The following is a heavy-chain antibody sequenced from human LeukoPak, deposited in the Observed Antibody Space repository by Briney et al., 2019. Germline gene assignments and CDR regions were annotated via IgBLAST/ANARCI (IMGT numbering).Heavy chain of an antibody. Sequence: SETLSLTGTVSGGSISITSYYWGWIRQPPGKGLEWIGTIYYSGITYYNPSLKSRLTISVDTSKNQFSLKLSSVTAADTAVYYCARGPTLKYFHHWGQGTLVTVSS. CDR3: ARGPTLKYFHH. CDR1: GGSISITSYY. V-gene: IGHV4-39*01. J-gene: IGHJ1*01. CDR2: IYYSGIT.